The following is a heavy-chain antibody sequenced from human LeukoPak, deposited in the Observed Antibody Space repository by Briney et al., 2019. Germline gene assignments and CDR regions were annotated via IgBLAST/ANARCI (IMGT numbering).Heavy chain of an antibody. V-gene: IGHV3-23*01. Sequence: GGSLRLSCAASGFSFSNYAMSWVRQAPGKGLEWVSGIRATGDRTDYADSVKGRFTISRDNSKNTLYLQINSLRVEDTAVYYCSKDLGSMGARFVGDYWGQGTLVTVSS. CDR1: GFSFSNYA. D-gene: IGHD3-16*01. CDR2: IRATGDRT. CDR3: SKDLGSMGARFVGDY. J-gene: IGHJ4*02.